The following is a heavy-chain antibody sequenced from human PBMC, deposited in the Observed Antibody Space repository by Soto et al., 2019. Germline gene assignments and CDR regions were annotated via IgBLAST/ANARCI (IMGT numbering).Heavy chain of an antibody. J-gene: IGHJ5*02. CDR1: GYTFTSYD. Sequence: QVQLVQSGAEVKKPGASVKVSCKASGYTFTSYDINWVRQATGQGLEWMGWMNPNSGNTGYAQKFQGRVTMTRNTCISTAYMDLSSLRSEDTAVYYCATVTYYYDSSGYYFLWFDPWGQGTRVTVSS. V-gene: IGHV1-8*01. CDR2: MNPNSGNT. CDR3: ATVTYYYDSSGYYFLWFDP. D-gene: IGHD3-22*01.